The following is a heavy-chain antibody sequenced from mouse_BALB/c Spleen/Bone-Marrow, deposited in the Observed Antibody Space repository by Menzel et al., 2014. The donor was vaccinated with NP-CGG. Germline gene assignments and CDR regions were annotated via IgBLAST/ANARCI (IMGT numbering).Heavy chain of an antibody. CDR2: ISTYSGNA. D-gene: IGHD2-1*01. CDR3: ASPIYYGNYEGFAY. J-gene: IGHJ3*01. CDR1: GYTFTDYA. Sequence: VQLQESGPELVRPGVSVKISCKGSGYTFTDYAMHWVKQSHAKSLEWIGVISTYSGNANYNQKFKGKATMTVDKSSSTAYMELARLTSEDSAIYYCASPIYYGNYEGFAYWNQGTLVTISA. V-gene: IGHV1-67*01.